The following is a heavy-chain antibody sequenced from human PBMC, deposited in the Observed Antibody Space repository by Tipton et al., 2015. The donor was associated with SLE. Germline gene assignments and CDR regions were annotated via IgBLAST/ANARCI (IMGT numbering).Heavy chain of an antibody. V-gene: IGHV4-4*07. Sequence: TLSLTCTVSGGSISSYYWSWIRQPAGKGLEWIGRIYTSGSTNYNPSLKSRVTISVDTPKNQFSLKLSSVTAADTAVYYCARSTTRLAPFDYWGQGTLVTVSS. CDR3: ARSTTRLAPFDY. D-gene: IGHD1-14*01. CDR2: IYTSGST. J-gene: IGHJ4*02. CDR1: GGSISSYY.